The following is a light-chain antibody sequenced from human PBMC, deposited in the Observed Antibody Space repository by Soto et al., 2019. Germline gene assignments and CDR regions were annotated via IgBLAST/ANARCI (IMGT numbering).Light chain of an antibody. V-gene: IGKV3-15*01. Sequence: EIVLTQSPGTLSLSPGERATLSFRAIQSVSSSYLAWDQQKPGQAPRLLIYGTSTRATGVPARFSGSGSGTEFTLTIGNLQSEDFAVYYCQQYNDWPPLTFGGGTKVDVK. CDR2: GTS. J-gene: IGKJ4*01. CDR3: QQYNDWPPLT. CDR1: QSVSSSY.